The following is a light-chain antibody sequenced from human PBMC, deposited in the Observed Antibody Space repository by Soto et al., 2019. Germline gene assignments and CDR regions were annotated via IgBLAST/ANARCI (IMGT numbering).Light chain of an antibody. CDR3: QQYGSYSPWP. Sequence: DLQMTQSPSTLSASVGDRVTITCRASQSIGSWLAWYQQKPGKAPKLLIYKASSLESGVPSRFSGSGSGTEFTLTLSGLQPDDFASYYCQQYGSYSPWPFGQGTKVEIK. V-gene: IGKV1-5*03. CDR2: KAS. CDR1: QSIGSW. J-gene: IGKJ1*01.